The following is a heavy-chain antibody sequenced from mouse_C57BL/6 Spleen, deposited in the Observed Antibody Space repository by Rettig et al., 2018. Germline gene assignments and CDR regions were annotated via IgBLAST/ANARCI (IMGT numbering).Heavy chain of an antibody. D-gene: IGHD1-1*01. CDR3: ARPYYGSSYWYFDV. Sequence: QVQLQQPGAELVKPGASVKLSCKASGYTFTSYWMHWVKQRPGRGLEWIGRIDTNSGGTKYNEKFKSKATLTVDKPSSTAYMQLSSLTSEDSAVYYCARPYYGSSYWYFDVWGTGTTVTVSS. V-gene: IGHV1-72*01. CDR2: IDTNSGGT. CDR1: GYTFTSYW. J-gene: IGHJ1*03.